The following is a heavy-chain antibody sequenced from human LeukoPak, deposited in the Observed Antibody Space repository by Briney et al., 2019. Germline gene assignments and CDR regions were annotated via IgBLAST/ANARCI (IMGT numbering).Heavy chain of an antibody. Sequence: PGGSLRLSCAASGFTFSSYGMHWVRQAPGKGLEWVAVISYDGSNKYYADSVKGRFTISRDNSKNTLYLQMNSLRAEDTAVYYCARSSGYYKHFDYWGQGTLVTVSS. CDR2: ISYDGSNK. V-gene: IGHV3-30*03. D-gene: IGHD3-22*01. J-gene: IGHJ4*02. CDR3: ARSSGYYKHFDY. CDR1: GFTFSSYG.